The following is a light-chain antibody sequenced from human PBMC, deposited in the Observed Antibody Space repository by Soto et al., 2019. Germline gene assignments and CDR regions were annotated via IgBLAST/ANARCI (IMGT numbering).Light chain of an antibody. CDR2: DAS. V-gene: IGKV3-11*01. Sequence: DIVLTQSPATLSLSLGERVTISCRASQSVSSYLSWYQQKPGQAPRLLIYDASNRAPGIPARFSGSGSGTYFTLTISSLEPEDFAVYFCYQRSNWPWTFGQGTKVEIK. CDR3: YQRSNWPWT. CDR1: QSVSSY. J-gene: IGKJ1*01.